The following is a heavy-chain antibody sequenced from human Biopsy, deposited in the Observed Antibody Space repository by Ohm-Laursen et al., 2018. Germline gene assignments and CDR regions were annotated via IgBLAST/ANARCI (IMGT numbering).Heavy chain of an antibody. V-gene: IGHV4-34*01. CDR2: ITQSGST. CDR3: ARVPLPGIGAAYQGLFLYGMDV. J-gene: IGHJ6*02. CDR1: GGSFNGYF. D-gene: IGHD6-13*01. Sequence: PSETLSLTCVVYGGSFNGYFWSWIRQPPGKGLEWIGGITQSGSTNYSPSLKSRVTISVDTAKKQFSLSLRSVTAADTAVYYCARVPLPGIGAAYQGLFLYGMDVWGQGTTVSVSS.